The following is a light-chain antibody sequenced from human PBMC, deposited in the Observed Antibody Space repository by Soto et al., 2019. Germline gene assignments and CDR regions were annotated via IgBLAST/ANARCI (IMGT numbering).Light chain of an antibody. CDR1: QSVSSY. V-gene: IGKV3-11*01. CDR3: QQRSNWPPRDT. J-gene: IGKJ2*01. CDR2: DAS. Sequence: EIVLTQSPATLSLSPGERATLSCRASQSVSSYLAWYQQKPGQAPRLLIYDASNRATGIPARFSGSGSGTDVTLTINSLEPDDFAVYYCQQRSNWPPRDTFGQGTKLEIK.